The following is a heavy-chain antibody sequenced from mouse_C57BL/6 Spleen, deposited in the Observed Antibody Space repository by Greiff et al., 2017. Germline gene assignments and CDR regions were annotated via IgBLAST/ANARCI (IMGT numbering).Heavy chain of an antibody. J-gene: IGHJ1*03. D-gene: IGHD1-1*02. CDR1: GSAFTNYL. CDR3: ARDRNSPVVYVDV. V-gene: IGHV1-54*01. Sequence: VQLQQSGAELVRPGTSVKVSCKASGSAFTNYLIEWVKQRPGQGLEWIGVINPGSGGTNYNEKFKGKATLTADKSSSTAYMQLSSLTSEDSAVYFCARDRNSPVVYVDVWGTGTTVTVYS. CDR2: INPGSGGT.